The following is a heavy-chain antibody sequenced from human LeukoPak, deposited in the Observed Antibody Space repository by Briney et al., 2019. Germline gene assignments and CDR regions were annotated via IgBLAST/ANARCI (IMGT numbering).Heavy chain of an antibody. V-gene: IGHV3-33*01. D-gene: IGHD3-22*01. CDR1: GFPFSSYG. Sequence: GGSLRLSCVASGFPFSSYGMHWVRQAPGKGLEWVAVIWSVGGAEYYADSVKGRFTISRDNSKNTLYLQMNSLRAEDTAVYYCARECEYDSSGYPGYWGQGTLVTVSS. CDR2: IWSVGGAE. J-gene: IGHJ4*02. CDR3: ARECEYDSSGYPGY.